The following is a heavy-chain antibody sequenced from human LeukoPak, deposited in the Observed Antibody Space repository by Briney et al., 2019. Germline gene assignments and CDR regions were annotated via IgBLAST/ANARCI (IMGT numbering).Heavy chain of an antibody. D-gene: IGHD3-22*01. V-gene: IGHV3-30*03. Sequence: GGSLRLSCVTSAFTFSNCWMSWVRQAPGKGLEWVAVISYDGSNKYYADSVKGRFTISRDNSKNTLYLQMNSLRAEDTAVYYCARDYYDSSGYGDYWGQGTLVTVSS. CDR1: AFTFSNCW. CDR2: ISYDGSNK. CDR3: ARDYYDSSGYGDY. J-gene: IGHJ4*02.